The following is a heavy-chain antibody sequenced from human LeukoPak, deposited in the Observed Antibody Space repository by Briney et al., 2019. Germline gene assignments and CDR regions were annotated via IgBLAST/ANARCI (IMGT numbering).Heavy chain of an antibody. Sequence: ASVNVSCKASGYTFTSYGISWVRQAPGQGLEWMGWISAYNGNTNYAQKLQGRVTMTTDTSTSTAYMGLRSLRSDDTAVYYCASHTVTTKSIDYWGQGTLVTVSS. V-gene: IGHV1-18*01. J-gene: IGHJ4*02. D-gene: IGHD4-17*01. CDR3: ASHTVTTKSIDY. CDR1: GYTFTSYG. CDR2: ISAYNGNT.